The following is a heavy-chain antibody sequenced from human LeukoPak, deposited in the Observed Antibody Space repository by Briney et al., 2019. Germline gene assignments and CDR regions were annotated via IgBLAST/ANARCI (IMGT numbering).Heavy chain of an antibody. D-gene: IGHD6-19*01. Sequence: GGSLRLSCAASGFTVSSNYMSWVRQAPGKGLEWVSVIFSGGGTYYADSVKGRFTISRDNAKNSLYLQMNSLRDEDTAVYYCARSPAVAEGYWGQGTLVTVSS. CDR2: IFSGGGT. CDR1: GFTVSSNY. J-gene: IGHJ4*02. CDR3: ARSPAVAEGY. V-gene: IGHV3-53*01.